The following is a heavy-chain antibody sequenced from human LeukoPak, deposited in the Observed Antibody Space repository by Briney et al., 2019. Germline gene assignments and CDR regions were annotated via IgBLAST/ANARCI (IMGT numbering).Heavy chain of an antibody. V-gene: IGHV3-74*01. CDR1: GFTFSSYW. Sequence: GESLRLSCAASGFTFSSYWMCWVRQDPGKGLAWVSCIKTDGSITAYAGSVKGRFTISRDNAKNTLYLQMNSLRADDTAVYYCARDGDAPMTDFDYWGQGTLVTVSS. J-gene: IGHJ4*02. D-gene: IGHD2-21*02. CDR3: ARDGDAPMTDFDY. CDR2: IKTDGSIT.